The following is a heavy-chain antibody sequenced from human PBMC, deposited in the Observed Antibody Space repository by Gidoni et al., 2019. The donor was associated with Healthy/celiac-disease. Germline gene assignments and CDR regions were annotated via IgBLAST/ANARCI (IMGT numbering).Heavy chain of an antibody. CDR3: TRDHRWFGESSPFDY. CDR1: GFTFGDYA. Sequence: EVQLVASGGGLVQPGRSLRLSFTAPGFTFGDYAMGWFRQAPGKGLEWGGFIRSKADGGKTEYAASVKGRFTISRDDSKSIAYLQMNSLKTEDTAVYYCTRDHRWFGESSPFDYWGQGTLVTVSS. J-gene: IGHJ4*02. CDR2: IRSKADGGKT. V-gene: IGHV3-49*03. D-gene: IGHD3-10*01.